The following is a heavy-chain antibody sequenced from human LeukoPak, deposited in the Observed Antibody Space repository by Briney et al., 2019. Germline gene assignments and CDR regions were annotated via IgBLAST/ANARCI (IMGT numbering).Heavy chain of an antibody. CDR1: GFTFSHYW. Sequence: GGSLRLSCAASGFTFSHYWMHWVRQVPGKGLVWVSHINNDGSSTTYADSVKGRFTISRDNAKNTQYLQMNSLRAEDTAVYYCVRERSGWLFDYWRQGTLVTVSS. D-gene: IGHD6-19*01. J-gene: IGHJ4*02. V-gene: IGHV3-74*01. CDR2: INNDGSST. CDR3: VRERSGWLFDY.